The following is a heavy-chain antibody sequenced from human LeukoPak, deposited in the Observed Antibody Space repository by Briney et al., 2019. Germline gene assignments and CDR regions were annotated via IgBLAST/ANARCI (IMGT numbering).Heavy chain of an antibody. V-gene: IGHV4-39*01. Sequence: SETLSLTCTVSGGSISSSSYYWGWIRQPPGKGLEWIGSIYYNGNTYYNPSLKSRVTISVDTSKNQFSLKLSSVTAADTAVYYCARGRAETYYDILTGPRNFDYWGQGTLVTVSS. D-gene: IGHD3-9*01. CDR2: IYYNGNT. J-gene: IGHJ4*02. CDR3: ARGRAETYYDILTGPRNFDY. CDR1: GGSISSSSYY.